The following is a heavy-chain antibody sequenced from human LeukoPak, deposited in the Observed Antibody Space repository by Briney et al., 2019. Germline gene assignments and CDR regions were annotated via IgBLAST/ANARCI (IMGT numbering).Heavy chain of an antibody. D-gene: IGHD6-13*01. CDR2: ISYDGSNK. CDR3: ARESSSWTDY. J-gene: IGHJ4*02. Sequence: GGSLRLSCAASGFTFSSYAMHWVRQAPGKGLEWVAVISYDGSNKYYADSVKGRFTISRDNSKNTLYLQMNSLRAEDTAVYYCARESSSWTDYWGQGTLVTVSS. CDR1: GFTFSSYA. V-gene: IGHV3-30-3*01.